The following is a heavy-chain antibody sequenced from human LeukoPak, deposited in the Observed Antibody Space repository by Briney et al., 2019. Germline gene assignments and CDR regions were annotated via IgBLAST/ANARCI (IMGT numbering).Heavy chain of an antibody. CDR1: GFTFSSYA. Sequence: GGSLRLSCAASGFTFSSYAMSWVRQPPGKGLEWVSAISATGPYYADSVKGRFTISRDNAKNSVFLQMNSLRAEDTAVYYCAAVIDYWGQGTLVTVSS. CDR3: AAVIDY. V-gene: IGHV3-23*01. J-gene: IGHJ4*02. CDR2: ISATGP.